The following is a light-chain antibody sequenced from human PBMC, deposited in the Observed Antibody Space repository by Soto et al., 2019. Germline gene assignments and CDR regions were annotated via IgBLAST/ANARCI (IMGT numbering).Light chain of an antibody. CDR3: QQYNNWPPVT. CDR2: YAS. V-gene: IGKV3-15*01. Sequence: EIMMTQSPATLSVSPGERATLSCRASQSVSNNLAWYQQKPGQAPRLLIYYASTRANGIPARFSGSGSGTEFTLTNRSLKSEDFALYYCQQYNNWPPVTFGQGTRLENK. J-gene: IGKJ5*01. CDR1: QSVSNN.